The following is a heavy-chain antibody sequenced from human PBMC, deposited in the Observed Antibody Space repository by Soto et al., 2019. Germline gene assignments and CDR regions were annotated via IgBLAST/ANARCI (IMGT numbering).Heavy chain of an antibody. CDR3: ARRQISFPRYDSSGDGAFDI. V-gene: IGHV4-61*01. CDR2: IYYSGST. CDR1: GGSVSSGSYY. Sequence: PSETLSLTCTVSGGSVSSGSYYWSWIRQPPGKGLEWIGHIYYSGSTYYNPSLKSRVTISVDTSKNQFSLKLSSVTAADTAVYYCARRQISFPRYDSSGDGAFDIWGQGTMVTVSS. D-gene: IGHD3-22*01. J-gene: IGHJ3*02.